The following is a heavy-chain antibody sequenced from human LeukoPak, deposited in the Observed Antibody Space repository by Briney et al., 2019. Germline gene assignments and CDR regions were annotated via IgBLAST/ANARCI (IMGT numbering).Heavy chain of an antibody. V-gene: IGHV3-23*01. J-gene: IGHJ4*02. Sequence: GGSLRLSCAASGFTFSSYAMSWVRQAPGKGLEWVSAISGSGGSTYYADSVKGRFTISRDNSKNTLYLQMNSLRAEDTAVYYCAKVVVVPAAIPDPIRVYYYFDYWGQGTLVTVSS. D-gene: IGHD2-2*02. CDR3: AKVVVVPAAIPDPIRVYYYFDY. CDR1: GFTFSSYA. CDR2: ISGSGGST.